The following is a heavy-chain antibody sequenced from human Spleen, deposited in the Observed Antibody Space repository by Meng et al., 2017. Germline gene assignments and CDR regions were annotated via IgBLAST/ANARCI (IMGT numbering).Heavy chain of an antibody. Sequence: ASVKVSCKTSGYTFTNYDINWLRQPTGQGLEWMGWLNPNSGNTDYAQKFQGRVTIAMSYSISTAYLDLSSLGSEDTAVYYCARGLGGSCSGTSCLDYYFDYWGQGTLVTVSS. CDR3: ARGLGGSCSGTSCLDYYFDY. CDR1: GYTFTNYD. CDR2: LNPNSGNT. J-gene: IGHJ4*02. D-gene: IGHD2-2*01. V-gene: IGHV1-8*03.